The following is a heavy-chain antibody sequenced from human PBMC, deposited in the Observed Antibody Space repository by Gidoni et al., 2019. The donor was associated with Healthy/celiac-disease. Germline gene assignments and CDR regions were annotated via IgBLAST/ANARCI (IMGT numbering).Heavy chain of an antibody. D-gene: IGHD3-10*01. CDR2: IYPGDSDT. CDR1: GYSFTSYW. V-gene: IGHV5-51*01. CDR3: ARRDSPKNYYGSGSYYTSFDY. J-gene: IGHJ4*02. Sequence: EVQLVQFGAEVKKPGESLKISCKGSGYSFTSYWNGWVRQMPWKGLEWRGIIYPGDSDTRYSPSFQGQVTISADKSISTAYLQWSSLKASDTAMYYCARRDSPKNYYGSGSYYTSFDYWGQGTLVTVSS.